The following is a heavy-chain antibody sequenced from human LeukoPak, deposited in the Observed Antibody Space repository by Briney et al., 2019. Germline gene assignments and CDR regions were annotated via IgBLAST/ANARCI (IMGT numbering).Heavy chain of an antibody. D-gene: IGHD6-19*01. CDR3: TRHSVDGTVPPAEYFQH. CDR2: IRSKANSYAT. CDR1: GFTFSGSA. J-gene: IGHJ1*01. Sequence: PGGSLRLSCAASGFTFSGSAMHWVRQASGKGLEWVGRIRSKANSYATAYAASVKGRFTISRDDSKNTAYLQMNSLKTEDTAVYYCTRHSVDGTVPPAEYFQHWGQGTLVTVSS. V-gene: IGHV3-73*01.